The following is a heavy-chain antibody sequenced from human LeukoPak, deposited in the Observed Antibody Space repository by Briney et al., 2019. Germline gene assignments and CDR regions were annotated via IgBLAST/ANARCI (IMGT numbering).Heavy chain of an antibody. CDR2: INPNSGGT. D-gene: IGHD5-12*01. Sequence: ASVKVSCKASGYTFTGYYMHWVRQAPGQGLEWMGWINPNSGGTNYAQKFQGRVTMTRDTSISTAYMELSRLRSDDTAVYYCARVEYSGYDFGIDYWGQGTLVTVSS. CDR3: ARVEYSGYDFGIDY. V-gene: IGHV1-2*02. J-gene: IGHJ4*02. CDR1: GYTFTGYY.